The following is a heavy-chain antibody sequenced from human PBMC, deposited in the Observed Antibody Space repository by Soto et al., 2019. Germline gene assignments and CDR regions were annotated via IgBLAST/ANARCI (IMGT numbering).Heavy chain of an antibody. CDR2: ISYDGSKK. D-gene: IGHD3-22*01. CDR3: AEPYYGLLVY. V-gene: IGHV3-30*18. CDR1: GFTFSSYG. Sequence: QVQVVESGGGLVQPGRSLRLSCAVSGFTFSSYGMHWVRQAPGKGLECVAFISYDGSKKYYADSVKGRFTISRDNSKNTLYLQMNSLRVEDTGVYYCAEPYYGLLVYWSQGTLVTVSS. J-gene: IGHJ4*02.